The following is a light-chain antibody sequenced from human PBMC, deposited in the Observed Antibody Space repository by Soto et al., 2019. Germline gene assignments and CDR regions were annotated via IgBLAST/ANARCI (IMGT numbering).Light chain of an antibody. V-gene: IGKV1-27*01. Sequence: DIQMTQSPSSLSASVGDRVTITCRASQGITNHLAWYQQKPGKVPKLLIYAASTLQSGVPSRFSGSGSGTDFTLTISSLQPEDFATYYCQKYDGAPLTFGGGTKVEIK. J-gene: IGKJ4*01. CDR1: QGITNH. CDR3: QKYDGAPLT. CDR2: AAS.